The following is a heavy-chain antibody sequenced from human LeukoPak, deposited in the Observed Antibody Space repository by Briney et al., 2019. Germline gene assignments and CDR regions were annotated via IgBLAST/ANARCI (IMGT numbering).Heavy chain of an antibody. CDR1: GFTFSTYS. V-gene: IGHV3-48*01. J-gene: IGHJ4*02. CDR3: ARENIVGSTWGDIDY. Sequence: GGSLRLSCAASGFTFSTYSMNWVRQAPGKGLEWVSYISSSSNIYYADSVKGRFTISRDNAKNSLYLQMNSLRAEDAAVYYCARENIVGSTWGDIDYWGQGTLVTVSS. D-gene: IGHD1-26*01. CDR2: ISSSSNI.